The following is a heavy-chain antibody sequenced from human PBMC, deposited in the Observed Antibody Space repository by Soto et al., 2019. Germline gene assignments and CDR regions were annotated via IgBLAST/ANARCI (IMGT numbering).Heavy chain of an antibody. V-gene: IGHV3-23*01. D-gene: IGHD6-13*01. Sequence: GGSLRLSCAASGFTFSSYAMSWVRQAPGKGLEWVSAISGSGGSTYYADSVKGRFTISRDNSKNTLYLQMNSLRAEDTAVYYCAKSPGIAARGHLSDFDYWGQGTLVTVSS. CDR1: GFTFSSYA. CDR2: ISGSGGST. CDR3: AKSPGIAARGHLSDFDY. J-gene: IGHJ4*02.